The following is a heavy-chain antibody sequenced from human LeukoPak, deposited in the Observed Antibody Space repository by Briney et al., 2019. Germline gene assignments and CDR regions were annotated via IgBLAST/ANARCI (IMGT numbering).Heavy chain of an antibody. D-gene: IGHD7-27*01. V-gene: IGHV3-9*01. CDR1: GFNFNDYA. CDR3: AKATGDWYFDL. J-gene: IGHJ2*01. Sequence: PGGSLRLSCAAYGFNFNDYAMHWVRQAPGKGLEWVSGISWNSGSKGYADSVKGRVTISRDNDKKSLYLQMNSLRPEDTALYYCAKATGDWYFDLWGRGTLVTVSS. CDR2: ISWNSGSK.